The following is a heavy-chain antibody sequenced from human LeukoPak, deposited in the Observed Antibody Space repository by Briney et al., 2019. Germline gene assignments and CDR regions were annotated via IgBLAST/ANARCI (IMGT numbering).Heavy chain of an antibody. CDR2: MSYSGST. CDR3: ARFYNSWHAFHI. J-gene: IGHJ3*02. V-gene: IGHV4-39*01. Sequence: SETLSLTCTVSGGSISSSSYYWVWIRQSPGKGLEWIGSMSYSGSTYYNPSLKSRVTISVDTSKNQFPLTLSSVTATDTAVYYCARFYNSWHAFHIWGQGTMVTVSS. CDR1: GGSISSSSYY. D-gene: IGHD6-6*01.